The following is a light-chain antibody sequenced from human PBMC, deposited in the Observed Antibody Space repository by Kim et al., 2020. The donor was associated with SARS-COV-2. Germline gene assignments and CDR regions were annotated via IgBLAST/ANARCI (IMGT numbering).Light chain of an antibody. CDR3: NSRDSSGNHPVV. CDR2: GKN. Sequence: GQTIRLTCQGDSLRSYYASWYQQKPGQAPVLVIYGKNNRPTGIPDRFSGSSSGNTASLTITGAQAEDEADYCCNSRDSSGNHPVVFGGGTQLTVL. J-gene: IGLJ2*01. CDR1: SLRSYY. V-gene: IGLV3-19*01.